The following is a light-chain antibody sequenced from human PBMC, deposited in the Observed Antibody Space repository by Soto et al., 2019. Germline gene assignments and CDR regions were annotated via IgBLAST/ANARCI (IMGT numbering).Light chain of an antibody. J-gene: IGLJ3*02. V-gene: IGLV2-8*01. CDR3: SSYAGSNLWV. CDR2: EVS. Sequence: QSALTQSPSASGSPGQSVTISCTGTSRDVGNYKYVSWYQQHPGKAPKLMIYEVSKRPSGGPDRFSGAKSGNTASLTVSGLQVEDEADYYCSSYAGSNLWVFGGGTKLTVL. CDR1: SRDVGNYKY.